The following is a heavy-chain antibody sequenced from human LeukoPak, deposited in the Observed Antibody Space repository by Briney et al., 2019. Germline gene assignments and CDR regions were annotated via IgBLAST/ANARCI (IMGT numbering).Heavy chain of an antibody. Sequence: SGPTLVNPTQTLTLTCTFSGFSLSTSGVGVGWIRQPPGKALEWLALIYWNDDKRYSPSLKSRLTITKDTSKNQEVLTMTNMDPVDTATYYCAHRPNSLGGGDYVLGNWFDPWGQGTLVTVSS. CDR3: AHRPNSLGGGDYVLGNWFDP. CDR1: GFSLSTSGVG. J-gene: IGHJ5*02. D-gene: IGHD4-17*01. CDR2: IYWNDDK. V-gene: IGHV2-5*01.